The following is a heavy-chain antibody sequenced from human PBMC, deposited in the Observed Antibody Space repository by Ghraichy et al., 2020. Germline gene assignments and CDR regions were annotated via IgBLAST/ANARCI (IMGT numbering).Heavy chain of an antibody. Sequence: GGSLRLSCAASGFTFTTYWMSWVRQAPGKGLQWVANMNQDGSEKYYVDSVKGRFTISRDNAKNSVYLQMNSLRAEDTAVYYCASRYGKFYYCDYWRQGTLVTVSS. D-gene: IGHD2/OR15-2a*01. V-gene: IGHV3-7*01. CDR1: GFTFTTYW. J-gene: IGHJ4*02. CDR2: MNQDGSEK. CDR3: ASRYGKFYYCDY.